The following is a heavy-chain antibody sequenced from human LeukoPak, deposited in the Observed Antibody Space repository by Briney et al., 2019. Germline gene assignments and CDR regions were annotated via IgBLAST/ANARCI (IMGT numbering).Heavy chain of an antibody. V-gene: IGHV4-59*01. CDR1: GGSISSYY. J-gene: IGHJ4*02. CDR2: IYYSGST. CDR3: ARAAGRKSSSGYFDY. Sequence: SETLSLTCTVSGGSISSYYWSWIRQPPGKGLEWIGYIYYSGSTNYNPSLKSRVTISVDTSKNRFSLKLSSVTAADTAVYYCARAAGRKSSSGYFDYWGQGTLVTVSS. D-gene: IGHD6-19*01.